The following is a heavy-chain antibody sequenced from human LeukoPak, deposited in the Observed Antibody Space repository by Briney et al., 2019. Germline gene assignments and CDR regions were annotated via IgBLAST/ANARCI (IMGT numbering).Heavy chain of an antibody. CDR3: AKDYCSGGSCYYFDY. CDR2: ISWNSGSI. CDR1: GFTFSSYS. D-gene: IGHD2-15*01. Sequence: PGGSLRLSCAASGFTFSSYSMNWVRQAPGKGLEWVSGISWNSGSIGYADSVKGRFTISRDNAKNSLYLQMNSLRAEDMALYYCAKDYCSGGSCYYFDYWGQGTLVTVSS. J-gene: IGHJ4*02. V-gene: IGHV3-9*03.